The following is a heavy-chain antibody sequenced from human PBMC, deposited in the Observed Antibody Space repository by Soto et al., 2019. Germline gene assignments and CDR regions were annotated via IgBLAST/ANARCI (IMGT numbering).Heavy chain of an antibody. CDR3: ARDYGDYVPRNDY. J-gene: IGHJ4*02. V-gene: IGHV3-48*01. CDR2: ISSSDINI. CDR1: GFTFSSYS. Sequence: EVQLVESGGGLIQPGGSLRLSCAASGFTFSSYSMNWVRQAPGKGLEWSSYISSSDINIYYADSVTGRFTISRDIVKNSLYLQMNSLRAEDTAVYYCARDYGDYVPRNDYWGQGTLVTVSS. D-gene: IGHD4-17*01.